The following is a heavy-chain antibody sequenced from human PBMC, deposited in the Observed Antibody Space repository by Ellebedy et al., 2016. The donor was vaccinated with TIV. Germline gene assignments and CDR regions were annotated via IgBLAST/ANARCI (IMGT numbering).Heavy chain of an antibody. D-gene: IGHD3-22*01. V-gene: IGHV7-4-1*02. CDR2: INTSTGNP. J-gene: IGHJ4*02. CDR1: GYTFSRYP. CDR3: ANNYDTSGHFRY. Sequence: ASVKVSCKASGYTFSRYPINWVRLAPGQGLEWMGWINTSTGNPTYAQGFTGRFGFSLDTSVTTAYLQINNLEAEDTAVYYCANNYDTSGHFRYWGQGTPVTVS.